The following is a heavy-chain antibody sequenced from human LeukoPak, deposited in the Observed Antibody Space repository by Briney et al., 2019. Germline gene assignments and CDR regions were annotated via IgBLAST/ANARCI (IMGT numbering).Heavy chain of an antibody. J-gene: IGHJ4*02. CDR2: VYSSGSI. CDR1: GFAVRTNY. V-gene: IGHV3-53*01. Sequence: GGSLRLSCAASGFAVRTNYMTWIRQAPGKGLEWVSIVYSSGSIYYPDSVKGRFTISRDNSKNTLYLQMSSLRAEDTAVYYCARLESYDSSGHYRGYFDLWGQGTLVTVSS. CDR3: ARLESYDSSGHYRGYFDL. D-gene: IGHD3-22*01.